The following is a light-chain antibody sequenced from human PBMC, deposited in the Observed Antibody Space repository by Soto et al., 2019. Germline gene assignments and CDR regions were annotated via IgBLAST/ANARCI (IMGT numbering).Light chain of an antibody. CDR2: AAT. V-gene: IGKV1D-16*01. CDR1: QDINSR. Sequence: DIQMTQSPSSVSASVGDTVTITCRASQDINSRLAWFQQQPGRPPKYVIQAATMLQSGFPPRFAGSGSGRDFTLTIHTLQPDDFETYYCQHYNSYSEAFGQGTKVDIX. CDR3: QHYNSYSEA. J-gene: IGKJ1*01.